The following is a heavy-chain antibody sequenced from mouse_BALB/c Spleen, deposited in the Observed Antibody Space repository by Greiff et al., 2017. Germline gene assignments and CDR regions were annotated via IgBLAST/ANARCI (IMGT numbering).Heavy chain of an antibody. J-gene: IGHJ1*01. CDR1: GFTFSSFG. CDR3: ARSLGGWYFDV. CDR2: ISSGSSTI. V-gene: IGHV5-17*02. Sequence: EVQRVESGGGLVQPGGSRKLSCAASGFTFSSFGMHWVRQAPEKGLEWVAYISSGSSTIYYADTVKGRFTISRDNPKNTLFLQMTSLRSEDTAMYYCARSLGGWYFDVWGAGTTVTVSS. D-gene: IGHD6-2*01.